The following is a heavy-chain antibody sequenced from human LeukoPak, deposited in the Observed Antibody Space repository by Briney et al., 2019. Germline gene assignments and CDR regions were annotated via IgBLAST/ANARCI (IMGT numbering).Heavy chain of an antibody. CDR3: ARDLTWELLKVYYFDY. J-gene: IGHJ4*02. CDR2: ISAYNGNT. Sequence: ASVKVSCKASGYTFTSYGISWVRQAPGQGLEWRGWISAYNGNTNYAQKLQGRVTMTTDTSTSTAYMELRSLRSDDTAVYYCARDLTWELLKVYYFDYWGQGTLVTVSS. D-gene: IGHD1-26*01. CDR1: GYTFTSYG. V-gene: IGHV1-18*01.